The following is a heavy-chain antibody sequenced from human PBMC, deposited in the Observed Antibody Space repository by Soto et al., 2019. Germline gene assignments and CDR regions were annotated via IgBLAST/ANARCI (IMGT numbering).Heavy chain of an antibody. V-gene: IGHV3-33*08. D-gene: IGHD5-18*01. CDR3: ARDYSSYGPFDY. CDR1: GFTFSSYG. CDR2: IWYDGSNK. J-gene: IGHJ4*02. Sequence: GGSLRLSCEASGFTFSSYGMHWVRQAPGKGLEWVAVIWYDGSNKYYADSVKGRFTISRDNSKNTLYLQMNSLRAEDTAVYYCARDYSSYGPFDYWGQGTLVTVSS.